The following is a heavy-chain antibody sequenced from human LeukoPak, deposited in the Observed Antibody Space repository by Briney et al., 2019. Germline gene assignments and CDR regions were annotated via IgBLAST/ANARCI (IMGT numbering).Heavy chain of an antibody. J-gene: IGHJ3*02. D-gene: IGHD3-10*01. CDR2: LYYSGRP. Sequence: PSETLSLTCTVSGGSISSSSYYWGWIRQPPGKGLECIGCLYYSGRPYCHPSLKSRVTLSVDTSKNQFSLKLSSVTSADTAVYYCARRLRDAFDIWGQGTMVTVSS. CDR3: ARRLRDAFDI. CDR1: GGSISSSSYY. V-gene: IGHV4-39*01.